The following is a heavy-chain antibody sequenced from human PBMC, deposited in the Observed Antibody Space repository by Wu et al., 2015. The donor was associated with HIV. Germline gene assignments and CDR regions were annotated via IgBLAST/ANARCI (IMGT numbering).Heavy chain of an antibody. CDR3: ARVPSYKPLDF. CDR2: ISPYNGDT. D-gene: IGHD1-1*01. V-gene: IGHV1-18*01. CDR1: GVTFRRSA. Sequence: QVQLVQSGGEVNKPGSSVKVSCKASGVTFRRSAFNWVRQTPGQGLEWMGWISPYNGDTKYSQKFQDRVTMTTETSTSTAYMDLGSLRSDDTAVYYCARVPSYKPLDFWGQGTLVTVSS. J-gene: IGHJ4*02.